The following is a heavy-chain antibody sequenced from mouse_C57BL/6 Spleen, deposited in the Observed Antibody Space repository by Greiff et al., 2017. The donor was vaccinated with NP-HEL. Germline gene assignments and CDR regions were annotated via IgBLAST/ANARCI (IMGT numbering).Heavy chain of an antibody. D-gene: IGHD1-1*01. V-gene: IGHV1-69*01. J-gene: IGHJ3*01. CDR1: GYTFTSYW. Sequence: VQLQQPGAELVMPGASVKLSCTASGYTFTSYWMHWVKQRPGQGLEWIGEIDPSDSYPNYNQKFKGQSTLTVDKSSSTALMQLSSLTSEDSAVYYCARGDSYYYGSSYSRFAYWGQGTLVTVSA. CDR2: IDPSDSYP. CDR3: ARGDSYYYGSSYSRFAY.